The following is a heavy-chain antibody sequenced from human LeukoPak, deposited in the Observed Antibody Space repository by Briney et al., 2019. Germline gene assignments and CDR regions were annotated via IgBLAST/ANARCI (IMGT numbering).Heavy chain of an antibody. CDR2: INHSGST. CDR1: GGSFSGYY. J-gene: IGHJ4*02. CDR3: ARGQRLHYDSSGYRALSY. D-gene: IGHD3-22*01. V-gene: IGHV4-34*01. Sequence: SETLSLTCAVYGGSFSGYYWSWIRQPPGKGLEWIGEINHSGSTNYNPSLKSRVTISVDTSKNQFSLKLSSVTAADTAVHYCARGQRLHYDSSGYRALSYWGQGTLVTVSS.